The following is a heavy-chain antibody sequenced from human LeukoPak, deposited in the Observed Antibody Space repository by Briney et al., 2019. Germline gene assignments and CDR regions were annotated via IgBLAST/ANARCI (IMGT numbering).Heavy chain of an antibody. J-gene: IGHJ3*02. CDR1: GGSISSYY. Sequence: SETLSLTCTVSGGSISSYYWSWIRQPAGKGLEWIGRIYTSGSTNYNPSLKSRVTMSVDTSKNQFSLRLRSVTAADTAVYYCARGGSVAAAGWAGAFYIWGKGKRVPVSS. CDR3: ARGGSVAAAGWAGAFYI. CDR2: IYTSGST. V-gene: IGHV4-4*07. D-gene: IGHD6-13*01.